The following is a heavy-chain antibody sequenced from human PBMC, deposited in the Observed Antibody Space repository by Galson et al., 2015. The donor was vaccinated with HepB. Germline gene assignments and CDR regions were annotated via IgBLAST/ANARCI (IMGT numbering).Heavy chain of an antibody. Sequence: SLRLSCAASGLTFSSYAMHWVRQAPGKGLEWVAVISYDGSNKYYADSVKGRFTISRDNSKNTLYLQMNSLRAEDTAVYYCARDQDDSYSHFGYWGQGTLVTVSS. J-gene: IGHJ4*02. CDR1: GLTFSSYA. V-gene: IGHV3-30-3*01. CDR2: ISYDGSNK. D-gene: IGHD4-11*01. CDR3: ARDQDDSYSHFGY.